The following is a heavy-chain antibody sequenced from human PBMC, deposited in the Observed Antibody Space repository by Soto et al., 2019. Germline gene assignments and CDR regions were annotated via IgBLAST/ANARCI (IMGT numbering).Heavy chain of an antibody. J-gene: IGHJ4*02. V-gene: IGHV4-30-4*08. CDR2: IYYSGST. CDR3: ARGPYSSSWYHFDY. Sequence: SETLSLTCTVSVGSMGSGAYYWRWLRQPPGKGLEWIGYIYYSGSTYYNPSLKSRVTISVDTSKNQFSLKLSSVTAADTAVYYCARGPYSSSWYHFDYWGQGTLVTVS. D-gene: IGHD6-13*01. CDR1: VGSMGSGAYY.